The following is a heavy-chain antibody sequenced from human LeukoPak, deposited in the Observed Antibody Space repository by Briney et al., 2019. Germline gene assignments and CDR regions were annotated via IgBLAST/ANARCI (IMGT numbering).Heavy chain of an antibody. J-gene: IGHJ6*04. V-gene: IGHV1-69*06. D-gene: IGHD3-16*01. CDR1: GGTFSSYA. Sequence: GASVKVSCKASGGTFSSYAISWVRQAPGQGLEWMGGIIPIFGTANYAQKFQGRVTITADKSTSTAYMELSSLRSDDTAVYYCARGLREYYYYGMDVWGKGTTVTVSS. CDR2: IIPIFGTA. CDR3: ARGLREYYYYGMDV.